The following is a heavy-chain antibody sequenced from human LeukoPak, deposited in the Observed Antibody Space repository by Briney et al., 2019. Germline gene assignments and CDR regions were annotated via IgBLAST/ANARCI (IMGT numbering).Heavy chain of an antibody. D-gene: IGHD5-18*01. CDR1: GFTFSSYS. CDR3: ARGSGGTRYSYGQPDHAFDI. V-gene: IGHV3-21*01. J-gene: IGHJ3*02. Sequence: GGSLRLSCAASGFTFSSYSMNWVRQAPGKGLEWVSSISSSSSYIYYADSVKGRFTISRDNAKNSLYLQMNSLRAEDTAVYYCARGSGGTRYSYGQPDHAFDIWGQGTMVTVSS. CDR2: ISSSSSYI.